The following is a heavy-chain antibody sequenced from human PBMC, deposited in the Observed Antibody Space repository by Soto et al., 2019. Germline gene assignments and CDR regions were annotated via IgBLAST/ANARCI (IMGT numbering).Heavy chain of an antibody. CDR2: IYHSGST. V-gene: IGHV4-38-2*01. J-gene: IGHJ6*02. D-gene: IGHD3-10*01. Sequence: PSETLSLTCAVSGYSISSGYYWGWIRQPPGKGLEWIGSIYHSGSTYYNPSLKSRVTISVDTSKNQFSLKLSSVTAADTAVYCCARAFGELISYYYYYGMDVWGQGTTVTVSS. CDR3: ARAFGELISYYYYYGMDV. CDR1: GYSISSGYY.